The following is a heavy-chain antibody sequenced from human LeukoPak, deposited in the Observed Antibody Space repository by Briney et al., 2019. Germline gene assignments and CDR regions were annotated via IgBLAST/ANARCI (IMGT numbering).Heavy chain of an antibody. J-gene: IGHJ4*02. CDR3: ARGDFDY. CDR2: AFSDGRT. CDR1: GFTLSSNY. V-gene: IGHV3-53*01. Sequence: GGSLRLSCAASGFTLSSNYMSWVRQAPGKGLEWVSIAFSDGRTFYAASVKGRFTISRDSSKNTVFLQMNSLRAEDTAVYYCARGDFDYWGQGTLVTVSS.